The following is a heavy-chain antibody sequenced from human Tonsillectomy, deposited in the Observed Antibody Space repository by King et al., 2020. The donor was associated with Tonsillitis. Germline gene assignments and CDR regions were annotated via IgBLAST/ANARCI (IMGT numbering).Heavy chain of an antibody. CDR3: AREVPIYYYYMDV. Sequence: VQLVESGGGLVQPGGSLRLSCAASGCTFSSYWMHWVRQAPGKGLWWVSRINSDGSSTSYADSVKGRFTISRDNAKNTLYLQMNSLRAEDTAVYYCAREVPIYYYYMDVWGKGTTVTVSS. J-gene: IGHJ6*03. V-gene: IGHV3-74*01. D-gene: IGHD1-1*01. CDR1: GCTFSSYW. CDR2: INSDGSST.